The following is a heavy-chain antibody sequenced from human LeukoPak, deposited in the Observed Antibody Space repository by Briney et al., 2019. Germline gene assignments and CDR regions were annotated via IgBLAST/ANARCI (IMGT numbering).Heavy chain of an antibody. CDR2: IYYSGST. CDR3: ARVAIFGVVIPLYYFDY. Sequence: LXLXXXXSGGXXXSYYWSWIRQPPGKGLEWIGYIYYSGSTNYNPSLKSRVTISVDTSKNQFSLKLSSVTAADTAVYYCARVAIFGVVIPLYYFDYWGQGTLVTVSS. J-gene: IGHJ4*02. V-gene: IGHV4-59*12. D-gene: IGHD3-3*01. CDR1: GGXXXSYY.